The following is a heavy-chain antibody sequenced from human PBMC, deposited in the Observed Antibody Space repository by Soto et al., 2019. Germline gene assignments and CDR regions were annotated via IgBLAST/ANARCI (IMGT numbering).Heavy chain of an antibody. Sequence: QVQLVQSGAEVKKPGSSVKVSCKASGGTFSSYAISWVRQAPGQGLEWMGGIIPIFGTANYAQKFQDRVTITADESTSTAYMELSSLRSEDTAVYYCAADSSGYYPRPNWFDPWGQGTLVTVSS. CDR2: IIPIFGTA. D-gene: IGHD3-22*01. CDR1: GGTFSSYA. J-gene: IGHJ5*02. CDR3: AADSSGYYPRPNWFDP. V-gene: IGHV1-69*12.